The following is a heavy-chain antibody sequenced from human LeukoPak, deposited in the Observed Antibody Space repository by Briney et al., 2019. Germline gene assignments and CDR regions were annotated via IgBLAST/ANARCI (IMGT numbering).Heavy chain of an antibody. D-gene: IGHD6-13*01. J-gene: IGHJ4*02. CDR1: GGSFSGYY. CDR2: INHSGST. Sequence: SETLSLTCAVYGGSFSGYYWSWIRQPPGKGLEWIGEINHSGSTNYNLSLKSRVTISVDTSKNQFSLKLSSVTAADTAVYYCARARPYSSSWYYFDYWGQGTLVTVSS. V-gene: IGHV4-34*01. CDR3: ARARPYSSSWYYFDY.